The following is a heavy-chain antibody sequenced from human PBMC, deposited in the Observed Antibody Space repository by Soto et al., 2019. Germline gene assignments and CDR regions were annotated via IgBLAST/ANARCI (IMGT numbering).Heavy chain of an antibody. J-gene: IGHJ4*02. V-gene: IGHV1-18*01. CDR3: AGVDHIVGATGSAY. D-gene: IGHD1-26*01. CDR2: ISAYNGNT. CDR1: GYTFTSYG. Sequence: QVQLVQSGAEVKKPGASVKVSCKASGYTFTSYGISWVRQAPGQGLEWMGWISAYNGNTNYAQKLQGRVTMTTDTSTSAAYLELRSLRSDDTAVYYCAGVDHIVGATGSAYWGQGTLVTVSS.